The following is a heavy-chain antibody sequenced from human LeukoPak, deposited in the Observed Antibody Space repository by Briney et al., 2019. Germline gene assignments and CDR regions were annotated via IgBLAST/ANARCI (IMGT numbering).Heavy chain of an antibody. CDR1: GFTFSSYE. Sequence: PGGSLRLSCAASGFTFSSYEMNWVRHAPGKGLEWVSYIISSDSTIYYADFVKGRFTISRDNAKNSLYLQMNSLRAGDTAVYYCARTIEMALISYFDYWGQGTLVTVSS. CDR2: IISSDSTI. J-gene: IGHJ4*02. V-gene: IGHV3-48*03. D-gene: IGHD5-24*01. CDR3: ARTIEMALISYFDY.